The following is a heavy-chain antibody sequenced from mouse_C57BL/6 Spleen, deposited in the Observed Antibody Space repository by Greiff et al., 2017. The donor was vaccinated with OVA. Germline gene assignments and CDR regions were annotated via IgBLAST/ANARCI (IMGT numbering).Heavy chain of an antibody. CDR2: IYPSDSET. CDR1: GYTFTSYW. CDR3: ARRGGTAQAFDY. D-gene: IGHD3-2*02. V-gene: IGHV1-61*01. Sequence: QVQLQQPGAELVRPGSSVKLSCKASGYTFTSYWMDWVKQRPGQGLEWIGNIYPSDSETHYNQKFKDKATLTVDKSSSTAYMQLSSLTSEDSAVYYCARRGGTAQAFDYWGQGTTLTVSS. J-gene: IGHJ2*01.